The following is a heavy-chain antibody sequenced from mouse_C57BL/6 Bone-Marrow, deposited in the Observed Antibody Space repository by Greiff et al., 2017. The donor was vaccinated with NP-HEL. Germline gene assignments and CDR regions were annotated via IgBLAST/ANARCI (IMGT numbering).Heavy chain of an antibody. J-gene: IGHJ4*01. CDR2: IDPSDSYT. CDR1: GYTFTSYW. Sequence: VQLQQPGAELVKPGASVKLSCKASGYTFTSYWMQWVKQRPGQGLEWIGEIDPSDSYTNYNQKFKGKATLTVDNSSSTAYMQLSSLTSEDSAVYYCARSTYGNYAYYAMDDWGQGTSVTVAS. D-gene: IGHD2-1*01. CDR3: ARSTYGNYAYYAMDD. V-gene: IGHV1-50*01.